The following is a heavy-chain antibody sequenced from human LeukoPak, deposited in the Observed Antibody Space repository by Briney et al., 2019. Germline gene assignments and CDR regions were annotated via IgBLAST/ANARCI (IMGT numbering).Heavy chain of an antibody. CDR1: GGSISSSSYC. Sequence: SETLSLTCTVSGGSISSSSYCWGWIRQPPGKGLEWIGSIYYSGSTYYNPSLKSRFTISVDTSKNPFSLKLSSVTAADTAVYYCARVLYYFDYWGQGTLVTVSS. CDR3: ARVLYYFDY. J-gene: IGHJ4*02. D-gene: IGHD1-1*01. V-gene: IGHV4-39*01. CDR2: IYYSGST.